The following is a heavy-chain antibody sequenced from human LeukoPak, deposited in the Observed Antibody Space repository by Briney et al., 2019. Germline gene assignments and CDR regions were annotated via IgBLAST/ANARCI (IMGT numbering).Heavy chain of an antibody. CDR1: GYTFTDYY. V-gene: IGHV1-2*02. CDR3: ARVESPSSGYYYEYFQH. J-gene: IGHJ1*01. D-gene: IGHD3-22*01. Sequence: GASVTVSFKSSGYTFTDYYMHWVRQAPGQGREWMGWINPNSGGTNYAQKFQGRVTMTRDTSISTAYMELSRLRSDDTAVYYCARVESPSSGYYYEYFQHWGQGTLVTVSS. CDR2: INPNSGGT.